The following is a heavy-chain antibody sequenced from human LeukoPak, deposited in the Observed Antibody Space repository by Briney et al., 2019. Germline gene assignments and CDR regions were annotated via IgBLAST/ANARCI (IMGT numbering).Heavy chain of an antibody. CDR1: GGSISSYY. CDR3: ARDIPMGATTD. J-gene: IGHJ4*02. V-gene: IGHV4-59*01. Sequence: SETLSLTCTVSGGSISSYYWSWVRQPPGKGLEWIGFVYYTGSTNYSPSLKSRVTISVDTSKNQFSLKLSSVTAADTAVYYCARDIPMGATTDWGQGTLVTVSS. CDR2: VYYTGST. D-gene: IGHD1-26*01.